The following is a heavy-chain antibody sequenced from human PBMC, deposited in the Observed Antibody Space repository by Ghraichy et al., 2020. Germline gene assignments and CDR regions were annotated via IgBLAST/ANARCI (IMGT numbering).Heavy chain of an antibody. J-gene: IGHJ3*02. CDR1: GFTFSSYN. CDR3: AREGLATPAFDI. CDR2: ISSSSSYI. D-gene: IGHD2-15*01. V-gene: IGHV3-21*01. Sequence: GGSLRLSCAASGFTFSSYNMNWVRQAPGKGLEWVSSISSSSSYIYYADSVKGRFTISRDNAENSLYLQMNSLRAEDTAVYYCAREGLATPAFDIWGQGTMVTVSS.